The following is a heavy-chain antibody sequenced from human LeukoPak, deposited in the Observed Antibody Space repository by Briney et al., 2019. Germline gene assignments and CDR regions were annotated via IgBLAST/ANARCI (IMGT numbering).Heavy chain of an antibody. Sequence: SETLSLTCTVSGGSISSGDYYWSWIRQPPGKGLEWIGYIYYSGSTYYNPSLKSRVTISVDTSKNQFSLKLSSVTAADTAVYYCPTQSPITETTGYCSAPWGKETLVTVSS. CDR2: IYYSGST. D-gene: IGHD1-7*01. J-gene: IGHJ5*02. CDR1: GGSISSGDYY. CDR3: PTQSPITETTGYCSAP. V-gene: IGHV4-30-4*08.